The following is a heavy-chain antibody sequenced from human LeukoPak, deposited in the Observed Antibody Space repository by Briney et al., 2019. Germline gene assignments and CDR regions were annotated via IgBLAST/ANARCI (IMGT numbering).Heavy chain of an antibody. CDR2: IYYSGST. J-gene: IGHJ6*03. CDR1: GGSISSYY. CDR3: AKYSNQDYYYYYMDV. D-gene: IGHD5-18*01. Sequence: SSETLSLTCTVSGGSISSYYWSWLRQPPGKGLEWIGYIYYSGSTNYNPSLKSRVTISVDTSKNQFSLKLSSVTAADTAVYYCAKYSNQDYYYYYMDVWGKGTTVTVSS. V-gene: IGHV4-59*01.